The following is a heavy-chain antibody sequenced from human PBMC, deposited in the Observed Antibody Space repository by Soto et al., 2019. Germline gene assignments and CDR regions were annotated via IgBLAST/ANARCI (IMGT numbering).Heavy chain of an antibody. CDR1: GGSVSSGSHY. V-gene: IGHV4-39*01. D-gene: IGHD4-17*01. CDR2: IYFSGST. CDR3: AALRMTTVVNIRGRDYYYGMDV. J-gene: IGHJ6*02. Sequence: PSETLSLTCTVSGGSVSSGSHYWSWIRQPPGKGLEWIGYIYFSGSTYYNPSLKSRVTISVDTSKNQFSLNLSSVTAADTAVYYCAALRMTTVVNIRGRDYYYGMDVWGQGTTVTVSS.